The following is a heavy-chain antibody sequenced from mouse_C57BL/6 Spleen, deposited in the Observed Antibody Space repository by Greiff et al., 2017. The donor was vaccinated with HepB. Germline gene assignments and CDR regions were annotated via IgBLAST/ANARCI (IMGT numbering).Heavy chain of an antibody. Sequence: QVQLKESGAELVKPGASVKISCKASGYAFSSYWMNWVKQRPGKGLEWIGQIYPGDGDTNYNGKFKGKATLTADKSSSTAYMQLSSLTSEDSAVYFCARGYYGTSDYWGQGTTLTVSS. V-gene: IGHV1-80*01. D-gene: IGHD2-1*01. CDR1: GYAFSSYW. J-gene: IGHJ2*01. CDR2: IYPGDGDT. CDR3: ARGYYGTSDY.